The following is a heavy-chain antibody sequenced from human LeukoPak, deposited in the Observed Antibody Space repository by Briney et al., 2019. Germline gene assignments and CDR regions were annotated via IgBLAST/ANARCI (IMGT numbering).Heavy chain of an antibody. Sequence: GGSLRLSCAASGLAFTTYAMSWVRQAPGKGLEWVSTISGSGYSTYYADSVKGRFTISRDNSKNTLYLQMNSLRAEDTAVYYCAKLPGRPADYWGQGTLVTVSS. V-gene: IGHV3-23*01. CDR3: AKLPGRPADY. CDR1: GLAFTTYA. CDR2: ISGSGYST. J-gene: IGHJ4*02.